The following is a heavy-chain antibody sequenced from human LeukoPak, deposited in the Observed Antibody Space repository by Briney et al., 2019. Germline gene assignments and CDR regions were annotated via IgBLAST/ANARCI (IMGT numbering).Heavy chain of an antibody. V-gene: IGHV3-74*01. J-gene: IGHJ4*02. CDR3: ARRPGGFDY. D-gene: IGHD1-26*01. CDR2: INFDGSST. Sequence: GGSLRLSCAASGFTFSRYWMHWVRHAPGKGLVWVSHINFDGSSTSYADSVKGRFTISRDNAKNTLYLKMNSLRVEDTAVYYCARRPGGFDYWGQGTLVTVSS. CDR1: GFTFSRYW.